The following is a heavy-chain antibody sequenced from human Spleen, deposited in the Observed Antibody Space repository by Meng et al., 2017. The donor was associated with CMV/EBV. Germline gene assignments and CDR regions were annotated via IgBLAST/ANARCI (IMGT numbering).Heavy chain of an antibody. Sequence: LRLSCTVSGGSISSGDYYWTWMRQPPGKGLEWIGYIYYSGSTYYNPSLKSRVTISVDTFKCQCSRKLNYVTAADTAVYYWARHGGRYNWNSDWFDPWGQGTLVTVSS. V-gene: IGHV4-30-4*08. CDR3: ARHGGRYNWNSDWFDP. CDR2: IYYSGST. D-gene: IGHD1-7*01. J-gene: IGHJ5*02. CDR1: GGSISSGDYY.